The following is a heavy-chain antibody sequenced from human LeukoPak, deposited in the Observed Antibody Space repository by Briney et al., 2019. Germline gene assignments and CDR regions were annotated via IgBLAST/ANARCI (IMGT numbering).Heavy chain of an antibody. CDR2: FDTDHGEM. Sequence: ASVKVSCKVSGDTLTDLSTHWVRHPPGTGHERKGGFDTDHGEMTYEQKSLDRLITTSETSTSTAYLRQMSLMTSDTAVYYCARGGWSTSRPPEYWGQGTLVTVSS. J-gene: IGHJ4*02. D-gene: IGHD2-2*01. CDR1: GDTLTDLS. CDR3: ARGGWSTSRPPEY. V-gene: IGHV1-24*01.